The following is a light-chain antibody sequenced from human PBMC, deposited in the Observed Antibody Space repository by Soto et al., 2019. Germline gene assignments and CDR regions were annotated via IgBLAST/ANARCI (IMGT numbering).Light chain of an antibody. CDR2: KAS. V-gene: IGKV1-5*03. CDR1: QSISSW. CDR3: QQLNSYPA. Sequence: DIQMTQSPSTLSASVGDRVTITCRASQSISSWVAWYQQKPGKGPKLLIYKASHLESGVPSRFSGSGSGTEFTLTISSLQPGDFATYYCQQLNSYPAFGQGTRLEIK. J-gene: IGKJ5*01.